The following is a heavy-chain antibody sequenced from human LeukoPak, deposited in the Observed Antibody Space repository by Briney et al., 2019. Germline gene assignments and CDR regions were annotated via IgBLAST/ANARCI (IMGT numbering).Heavy chain of an antibody. Sequence: GVLRLSCAASGFTFSSYAMSWVRQAPGKGLEWVSAISGSGGSTYYADSVKGRFTISRDNSKNTLYLQMNSLRAEDTAVYYCAKAWSRYSSSSVGSAFDIWGQGTMFTVSS. D-gene: IGHD6-6*01. CDR3: AKAWSRYSSSSVGSAFDI. CDR2: ISGSGGST. CDR1: GFTFSSYA. J-gene: IGHJ3*02. V-gene: IGHV3-23*01.